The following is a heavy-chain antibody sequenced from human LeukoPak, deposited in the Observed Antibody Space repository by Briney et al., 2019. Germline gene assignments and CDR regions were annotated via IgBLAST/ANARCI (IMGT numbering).Heavy chain of an antibody. CDR1: GYTFTGYY. CDR3: ARDIFLSEDTAPGY. V-gene: IGHV1-2*06. J-gene: IGHJ4*02. CDR2: INPNSGGT. D-gene: IGHD5-18*01. Sequence: APVKVSCKASGYTFTGYYMHWVRQAPGQGLEWMGRINPNSGGTNYAQKFQGRVTMTRDTSISTAYMELSRLRSDDTAVYYCARDIFLSEDTAPGYWGQGTLVTVSS.